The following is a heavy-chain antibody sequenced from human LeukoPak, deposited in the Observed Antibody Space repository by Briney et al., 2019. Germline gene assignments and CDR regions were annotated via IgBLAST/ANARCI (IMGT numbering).Heavy chain of an antibody. D-gene: IGHD3-9*01. V-gene: IGHV1-69*04. Sequence: SVKVSCTASGGTFSSYAISWVRQAPGQGLEWMERIIPILGIANYAQKFQGRVTITADKSTSTAYMELSSLRSEDTAVYYCAASASYYDILTGSIFDYWGQGTLVTVSS. J-gene: IGHJ4*02. CDR2: IIPILGIA. CDR1: GGTFSSYA. CDR3: AASASYYDILTGSIFDY.